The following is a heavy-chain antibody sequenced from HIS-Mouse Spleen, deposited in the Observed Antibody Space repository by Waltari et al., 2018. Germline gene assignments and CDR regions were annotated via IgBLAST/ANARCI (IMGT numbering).Heavy chain of an antibody. D-gene: IGHD5-18*01. CDR3: ARELPLRGYSYGYLDY. J-gene: IGHJ4*02. V-gene: IGHV4-38-2*02. CDR2: IYHRGST. Sequence: QVQLQESGPGLVKPSETLSLTCTVSGYSISSGYYWGWIRQPPGKGLEWIGCIYHRGSTYTTLSPKSRVTISLDTSKNQFSLKLSSVPAADTAVYYCARELPLRGYSYGYLDYWGQGTLVTVSS. CDR1: GYSISSGYY.